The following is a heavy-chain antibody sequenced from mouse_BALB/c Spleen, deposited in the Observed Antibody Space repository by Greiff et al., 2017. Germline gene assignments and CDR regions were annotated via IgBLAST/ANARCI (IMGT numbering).Heavy chain of an antibody. V-gene: IGHV5-17*02. Sequence: EVKLVESGGGLVQPGGSRKLSCAASGFTFSSFGMHWVRQAPEKGLEWVAYISSGSSTIYYADTVKGRFTISRDNPKNTLFLQMTSLRSEDTAMYYCAREEYDGYYAMDYWGQGTSVTVSS. J-gene: IGHJ4*01. CDR3: AREEYDGYYAMDY. CDR1: GFTFSSFG. D-gene: IGHD2-3*01. CDR2: ISSGSSTI.